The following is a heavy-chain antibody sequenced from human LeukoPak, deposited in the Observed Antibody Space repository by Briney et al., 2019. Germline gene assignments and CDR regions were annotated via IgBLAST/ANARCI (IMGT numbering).Heavy chain of an antibody. D-gene: IGHD2-2*01. CDR1: GYTFTGYY. V-gene: IGHV1-2*02. CDR2: INPNSGGT. CDR3: AILVVPAAIPPLFDY. Sequence: ASVKVSCKASGYTFTGYYMHWVRQAPGQGLEWMGWINPNSGGTNYAQKFQGRVTMTRDTSISTAYMEPSRLRSDDTAVYYCAILVVPAAIPPLFDYWGQGTLVTVSS. J-gene: IGHJ4*02.